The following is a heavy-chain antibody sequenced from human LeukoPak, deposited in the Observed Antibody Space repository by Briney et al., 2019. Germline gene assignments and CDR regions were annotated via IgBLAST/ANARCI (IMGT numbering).Heavy chain of an antibody. J-gene: IGHJ4*02. CDR3: AKFIRPNSGYDSGGY. CDR2: ISYDGSNK. Sequence: QAGGSLRLSCTASGFTFNNYGIHWVRQAPGKGLEWVAVISYDGSNKYYVDSVKGRFTISRDNSKNTLYLQMNSLRAEDTAVYYCAKFIRPNSGYDSGGYWGQGTLVTVSS. D-gene: IGHD5-12*01. V-gene: IGHV3-30*18. CDR1: GFTFNNYG.